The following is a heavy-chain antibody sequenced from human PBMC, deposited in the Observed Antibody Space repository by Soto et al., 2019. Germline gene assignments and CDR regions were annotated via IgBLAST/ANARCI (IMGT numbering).Heavy chain of an antibody. V-gene: IGHV4-39*01. Sequence: PSETLSLTCNVSGVSIIDTSYYWGWIRQPPGKGLEWIGNIYFNGNTFYNPSLKSRLTMSVDTSKNQISLRLTSVNAADTAVYYCARARFDYWSHIYYGLDVWGQGTTVTVSS. CDR1: GVSIIDTSYY. D-gene: IGHD3-3*01. CDR2: IYFNGNT. CDR3: ARARFDYWSHIYYGLDV. J-gene: IGHJ6*02.